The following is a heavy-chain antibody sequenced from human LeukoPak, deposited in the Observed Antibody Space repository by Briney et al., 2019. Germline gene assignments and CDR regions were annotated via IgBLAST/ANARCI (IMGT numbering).Heavy chain of an antibody. CDR3: AKEGYSSGWYYFDY. CDR2: INWNGGST. D-gene: IGHD6-19*01. Sequence: GGSLRLSCAASGFTFDDYGMSWVRQAPGKGLEWVSGINWNGGSTGYADSVKGRFTISRDNAKNSLYLQMNSLRAEDTAVYYCAKEGYSSGWYYFDYWGQGTLVTVSS. J-gene: IGHJ4*02. V-gene: IGHV3-20*04. CDR1: GFTFDDYG.